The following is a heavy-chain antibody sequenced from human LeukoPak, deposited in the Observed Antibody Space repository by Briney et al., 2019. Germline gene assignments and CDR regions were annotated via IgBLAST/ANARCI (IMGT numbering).Heavy chain of an antibody. V-gene: IGHV4-38-2*02. J-gene: IGHJ4*02. CDR1: GYSISSGYY. CDR3: ARGMTTVPHYFDY. Sequence: SETLSLTCTVSGYSISSGYYWGWIRQPPGKGLEWIGYIYHSGSTYYNPSLKSRVTISVDRSKNQFSLKLSSVTAADTAVYYCARGMTTVPHYFDYWGQGTLVTVSS. D-gene: IGHD4-11*01. CDR2: IYHSGST.